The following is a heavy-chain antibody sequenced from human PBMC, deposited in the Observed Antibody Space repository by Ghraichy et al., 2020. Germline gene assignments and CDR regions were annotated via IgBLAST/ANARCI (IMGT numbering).Heavy chain of an antibody. D-gene: IGHD6-13*01. CDR3: ARDLAAAPDYYYYYGMDV. Sequence: SQTLSLTCAISGDSVSSNSAAWNWIRQSPSRGLEWLGRTYYRSKWYNDYAVSVKSRITINPDTSKNQFSLQLNSVTPEDTAVYYCARDLAAAPDYYYYYGMDVWGQGTTVTVSS. J-gene: IGHJ6*02. CDR1: GDSVSSNSAA. CDR2: TYYRSKWYN. V-gene: IGHV6-1*01.